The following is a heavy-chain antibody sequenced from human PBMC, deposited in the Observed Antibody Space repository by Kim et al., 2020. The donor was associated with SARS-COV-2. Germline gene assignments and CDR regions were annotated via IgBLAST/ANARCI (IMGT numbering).Heavy chain of an antibody. CDR3: AATVYQDYYYYYGMDV. J-gene: IGHJ6*02. D-gene: IGHD2-2*01. CDR1: GFTFTSSA. Sequence: SVKVSCKASGFTFTSSAVQWVRQARGQCLEWIGWIVVGSGNTNYAQKFQERVTITRDMSTSTAYMELSSLRSEDTAVYYCAATVYQDYYYYYGMDVWGQGTTVAVSS. V-gene: IGHV1-58*01. CDR2: IVVGSGNT.